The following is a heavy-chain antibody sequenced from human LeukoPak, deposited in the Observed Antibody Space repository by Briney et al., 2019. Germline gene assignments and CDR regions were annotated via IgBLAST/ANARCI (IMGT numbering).Heavy chain of an antibody. J-gene: IGHJ4*02. D-gene: IGHD2-21*02. CDR3: ASLTYCCGDCYFWDQPEDH. V-gene: IGHV4-59*08. CDR1: GGSISSYY. CDR2: IYYSGST. Sequence: SETLSLTCTVSGGSISSYYWSWIRQPPGKGLEWIGYIYYSGSTNYNPSLKSRVTISVDTSKNQFSLKLSSVTAADTAVYYFASLTYCCGDCYFWDQPEDHWGQGTLVTVSS.